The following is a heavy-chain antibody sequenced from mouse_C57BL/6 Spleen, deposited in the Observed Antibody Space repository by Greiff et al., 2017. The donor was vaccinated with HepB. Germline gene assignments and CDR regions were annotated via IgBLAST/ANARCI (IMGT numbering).Heavy chain of an antibody. D-gene: IGHD4-1*01. CDR1: GYTFTSYW. J-gene: IGHJ4*01. V-gene: IGHV1-55*01. Sequence: QVHVKQSGAELVKPGASVKMSCKASGYTFTSYWITWVKQRPGQGLEWIGDIYPGSGSTNYNEKFKSKATLTVDPSSSTAYMQLSSLTSEDSAVYYCARSWTGTSAMDYWGQGTSVTVSS. CDR2: IYPGSGST. CDR3: ARSWTGTSAMDY.